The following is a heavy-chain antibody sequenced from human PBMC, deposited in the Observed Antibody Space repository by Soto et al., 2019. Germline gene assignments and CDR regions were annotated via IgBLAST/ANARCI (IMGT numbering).Heavy chain of an antibody. CDR1: GFTFDDYA. V-gene: IGHV3-9*01. J-gene: IGHJ4*02. CDR3: VKDSESSGYLTHLDY. D-gene: IGHD3-22*01. Sequence: GGSLRLSCVASGFTFDDYAIHWVRQSPGKGLEWVSGLTWNGDIIGYADSVKGRFTISRDNAKNSLYLEMNSLRVEDTALYYCVKDSESSGYLTHLDYWSQGTLVTVPS. CDR2: LTWNGDII.